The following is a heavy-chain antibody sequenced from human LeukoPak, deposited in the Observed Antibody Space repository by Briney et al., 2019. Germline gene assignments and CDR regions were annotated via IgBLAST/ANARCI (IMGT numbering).Heavy chain of an antibody. CDR3: ARDLGVVITGSFHT. V-gene: IGHV3-20*04. J-gene: IGHJ5*02. D-gene: IGHD3-22*01. CDR1: GCSFDYYG. Sequence: GGSLRLSCAASGCSFDYYGLTWVRQAPGKGLEWVSGINWNGDSTEYADSVKGRFTISRDNVKNSLYLQMNSLRAEDTALYYCARDLGVVITGSFHTWGQGTLVTVSS. CDR2: INWNGDST.